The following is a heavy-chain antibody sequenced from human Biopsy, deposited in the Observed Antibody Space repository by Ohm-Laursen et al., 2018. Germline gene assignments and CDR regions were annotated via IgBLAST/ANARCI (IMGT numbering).Heavy chain of an antibody. CDR2: IYGGGSPV. CDR3: ARLNSGTYDASDL. J-gene: IGHJ3*01. Sequence: GSLRLSCAASGFDFNLYEMNWVRQAPGKGMEWLSYIYGGGSPVSYADSVKGRFTISRDNAQNSLYLHMNSLRAEDTAVYYCARLNSGTYDASDLWGQGTMVIVSS. CDR1: GFDFNLYE. V-gene: IGHV3-48*03. D-gene: IGHD1-26*01.